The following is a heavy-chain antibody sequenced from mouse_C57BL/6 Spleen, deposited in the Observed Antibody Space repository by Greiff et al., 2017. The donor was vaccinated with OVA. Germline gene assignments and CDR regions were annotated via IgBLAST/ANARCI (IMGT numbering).Heavy chain of an antibody. CDR3: AGDGDGPPFAY. Sequence: VQLQQSGPELVKPGASVKIPCKASGYTFTDYNMDWVKQSHGKSLEWIGDINPNNGGTIYNQKFKGKATLTVDKSSSTAYMELRSLTAEVTAVYYCAGDGDGPPFAYWGQGTLVTVSA. V-gene: IGHV1-18*01. CDR2: INPNNGGT. CDR1: GYTFTDYN. J-gene: IGHJ3*01. D-gene: IGHD1-1*01.